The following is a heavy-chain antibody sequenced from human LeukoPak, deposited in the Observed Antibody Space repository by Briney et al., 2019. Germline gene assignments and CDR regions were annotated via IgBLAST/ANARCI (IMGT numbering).Heavy chain of an antibody. V-gene: IGHV1-2*02. CDR3: ASYPRSIPTPPFDY. D-gene: IGHD2-21*01. CDR2: INPNNGDT. CDR1: GYTFTSQY. Sequence: ASVKVSCKASGYTFTSQYMHWVRQAPGQGLEWMGWINPNNGDTKYAQSFLGRVTMTRDTSTTTAYMELSSLRSDDTAVYFCASYPRSIPTPPFDYWGQGTLVTVSS. J-gene: IGHJ4*02.